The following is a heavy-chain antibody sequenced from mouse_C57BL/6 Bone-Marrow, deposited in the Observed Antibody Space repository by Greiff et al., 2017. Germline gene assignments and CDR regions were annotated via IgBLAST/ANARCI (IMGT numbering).Heavy chain of an antibody. CDR1: GFNFTDYC. D-gene: IGHD4-1*02. CDR3: ARSGHNWAFDV. J-gene: IGHJ1*03. V-gene: IGHV14-1*01. CDR2: IYPEDGDT. Sequence: VQLQQSGAELVRPGASVKLSCTASGFNFTDYCMHWVKQRPGQGLEWIGRIYPEDGDTDYAPKFKGKDTMTADTSSNTAYLQLRSLTSEDTAVYYCARSGHNWAFDVWGKGTTVTVSS.